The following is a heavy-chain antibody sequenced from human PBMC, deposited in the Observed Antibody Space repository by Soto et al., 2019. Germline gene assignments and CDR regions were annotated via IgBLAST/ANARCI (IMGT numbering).Heavy chain of an antibody. CDR2: TRNKAEKYTT. Sequence: DVQLVESGGGLVQPGGSLRLSCAASGFSFSDHYMDWVRQAPGKGLEWVGRTRNKAEKYTTEYAASVKGRFTISRDDSSMSLFLQMNSPRTEDTAVYYCVSFTSGVVHWGQGTLVTVSS. J-gene: IGHJ4*02. CDR1: GFSFSDHY. D-gene: IGHD3-3*01. V-gene: IGHV3-72*01. CDR3: VSFTSGVVH.